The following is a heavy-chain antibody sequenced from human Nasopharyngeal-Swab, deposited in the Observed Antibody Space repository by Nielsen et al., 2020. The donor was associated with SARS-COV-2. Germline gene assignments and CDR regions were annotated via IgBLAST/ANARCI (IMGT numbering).Heavy chain of an antibody. V-gene: IGHV3-33*01. J-gene: IGHJ4*02. D-gene: IGHD2-15*01. CDR3: ARDAGGGAHFDY. Sequence: WIRQPPGKGLEWVAVIWYDGSNKYYADSVKGRFTISRDNSKNTLYLQMNSPRAEDTAVYYCARDAGGGAHFDYWGQGTLVTVSS. CDR2: IWYDGSNK.